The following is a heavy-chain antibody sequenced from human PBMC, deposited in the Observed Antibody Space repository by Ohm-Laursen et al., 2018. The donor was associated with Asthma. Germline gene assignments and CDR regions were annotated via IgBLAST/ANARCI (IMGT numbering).Heavy chain of an antibody. Sequence: SLRLSCTASGFTFSSYWMSWVRQAPGKGLEWVAIIKQDGSEKYYVDSVKGRFAISRDNAKNSLYLQMDTLRAEDTAVYYCARDEQRDGYNEDFDYWGQGTLVTVSS. V-gene: IGHV3-7*01. J-gene: IGHJ4*02. D-gene: IGHD5-24*01. CDR3: ARDEQRDGYNEDFDY. CDR1: GFTFSSYW. CDR2: IKQDGSEK.